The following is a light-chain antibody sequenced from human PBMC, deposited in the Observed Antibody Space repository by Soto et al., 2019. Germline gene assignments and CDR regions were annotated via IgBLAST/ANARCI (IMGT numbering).Light chain of an antibody. V-gene: IGKV4-1*01. J-gene: IGKJ4*01. CDR3: QQYHNSPLT. Sequence: DIVLTQSPDSMAVSLGERATINCKSSQSVLYSSNNLNYLAWYQQKPGQPPKLLIYWASTREPGVPDRFTGSGSGTDFTLTISSLQAEDVAVYYCQQYHNSPLTFGGGTKVEIK. CDR2: WAS. CDR1: QSVLYSSNNLNY.